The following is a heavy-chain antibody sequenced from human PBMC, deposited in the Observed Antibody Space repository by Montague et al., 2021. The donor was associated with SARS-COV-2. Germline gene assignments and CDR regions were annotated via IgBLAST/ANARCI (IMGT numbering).Heavy chain of an antibody. Sequence: SGTLSLTCTLSGGSISSYYWNWIRQSPGKGLEWIGYIYYSGSTKYNPSLKSRVTISVDTSKSQMSLRLNSVTAADTAVYYCAGDRGRFWHFDLWGRGTLVTVSS. CDR2: IYYSGST. CDR3: AGDRGRFWHFDL. V-gene: IGHV4-59*01. D-gene: IGHD5-12*01. J-gene: IGHJ2*01. CDR1: GGSISSYY.